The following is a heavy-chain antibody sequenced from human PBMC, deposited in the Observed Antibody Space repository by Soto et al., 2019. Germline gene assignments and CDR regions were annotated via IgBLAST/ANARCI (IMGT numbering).Heavy chain of an antibody. CDR3: ARAAWGRGDYYYYGMDV. V-gene: IGHV1-8*01. CDR2: MNPNSGNT. Sequence: QVQLVQSGAEVKKPGASVKVSCKASGYTFTSYDINWVRQATGQGLEWMGWMNPNSGNTGYAQKFQGRVTMTRNTSISTDYMELSSLRSEDTAVYYCARAAWGRGDYYYYGMDVWGQGTTVTVSS. J-gene: IGHJ6*02. D-gene: IGHD3-10*01. CDR1: GYTFTSYD.